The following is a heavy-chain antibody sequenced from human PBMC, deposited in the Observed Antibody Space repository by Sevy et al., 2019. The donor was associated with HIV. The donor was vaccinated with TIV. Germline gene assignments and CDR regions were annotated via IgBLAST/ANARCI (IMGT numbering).Heavy chain of an antibody. CDR3: VREERDGYFEY. CDR1: GYTFTGYY. J-gene: IGHJ4*02. Sequence: ASVKVSCKASGYTFTGYYMHWMRQAPGQGLEWMGWINPDSGGPTYAPKFQGRVTLTRDTSISTAYMDLSRLKSDDKAVYSCVREERDGYFEYWGQGTMVTVSS. CDR2: INPDSGGP. V-gene: IGHV1-2*02. D-gene: IGHD1-1*01.